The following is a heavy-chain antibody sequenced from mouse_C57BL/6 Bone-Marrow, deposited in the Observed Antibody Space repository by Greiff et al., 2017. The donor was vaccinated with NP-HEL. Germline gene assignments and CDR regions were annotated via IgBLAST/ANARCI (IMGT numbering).Heavy chain of an antibody. D-gene: IGHD1-1*01. CDR1: GYTFTDYY. J-gene: IGHJ4*01. Sequence: EVQLQQSGPVLVKPGASVKMSCKASGYTFTDYYMNWVKQSHGKSLEWIGVINPYNGGTSYNQKFKGKATLTVDKSSSTAYMELNSLTSEDSAVYYCAREIYYYGSSYVDAMDYWGQGTSVTVSS. V-gene: IGHV1-19*01. CDR2: INPYNGGT. CDR3: AREIYYYGSSYVDAMDY.